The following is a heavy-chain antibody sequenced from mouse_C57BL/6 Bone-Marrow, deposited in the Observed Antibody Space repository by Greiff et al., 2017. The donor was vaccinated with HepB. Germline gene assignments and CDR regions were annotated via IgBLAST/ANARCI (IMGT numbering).Heavy chain of an antibody. Sequence: QVHVKQPGAELVMPGASVKLSCKASGYTFTSYWMHWVKQRPGQGLEWIGEIDPSDSYTNYNQKFKGKSTLTVDKSSSTAYMQLSSLTSEDSAVYYCAKDGYHWYFDVWGTGTTVTVSS. CDR2: IDPSDSYT. CDR1: GYTFTSYW. V-gene: IGHV1-69*01. J-gene: IGHJ1*03. CDR3: AKDGYHWYFDV. D-gene: IGHD2-3*01.